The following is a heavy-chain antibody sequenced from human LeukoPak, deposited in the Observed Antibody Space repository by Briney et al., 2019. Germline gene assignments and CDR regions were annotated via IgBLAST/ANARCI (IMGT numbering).Heavy chain of an antibody. D-gene: IGHD2-21*02. CDR3: ARAYCGGDCYSYFDY. Sequence: SVKVSCKASGGTFSSYAISWVRQAPGQGLEWMGRIIPIFGTANYAQKFQGRVTITTDESTSTAYMELGSLRSEDTAVYYCARAYCGGDCYSYFDYWGQGTLVTVSS. J-gene: IGHJ4*02. CDR2: IIPIFGTA. V-gene: IGHV1-69*05. CDR1: GGTFSSYA.